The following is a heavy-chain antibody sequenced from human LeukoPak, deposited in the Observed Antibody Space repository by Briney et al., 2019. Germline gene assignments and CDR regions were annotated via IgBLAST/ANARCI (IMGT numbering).Heavy chain of an antibody. J-gene: IGHJ3*02. CDR1: GGSISSCY. Sequence: SETLSLTCTVSGGSISSCYWSWIRQPAGKGLEWIGRIYTSGSTNYNPSLKSRVTMSVDTSKNQFSLKLSSVTAADTAVYYCARGNYGSGSYYNGWGAFDIWGQGTMVTVSS. V-gene: IGHV4-4*07. D-gene: IGHD3-10*01. CDR3: ARGNYGSGSYYNGWGAFDI. CDR2: IYTSGST.